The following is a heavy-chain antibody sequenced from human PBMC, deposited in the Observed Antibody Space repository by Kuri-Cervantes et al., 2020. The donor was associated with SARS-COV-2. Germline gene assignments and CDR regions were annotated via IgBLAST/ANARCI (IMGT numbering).Heavy chain of an antibody. CDR1: GGSISNYY. J-gene: IGHJ4*02. D-gene: IGHD3-16*01. CDR3: ARVLRTASFDF. V-gene: IGHV4-59*04. Sequence: GSLRLSCTVSGGSISNYYWGWIRQPPGKGLEWIGNIYYSGSTYYSPSLKSRVTISMDTSKDQFSLKLSSVTAADTAVYYCARVLRTASFDFWGQGTLVTVSS. CDR2: IYYSGST.